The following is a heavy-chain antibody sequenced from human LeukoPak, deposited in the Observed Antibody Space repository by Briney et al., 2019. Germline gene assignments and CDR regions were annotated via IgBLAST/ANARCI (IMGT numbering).Heavy chain of an antibody. Sequence: PGGSLRLSCAASGFTFDDYAMHWVRQAPGKGLEWVSLITGDGIRTYYADSVKGRFTISRDNSKNSLYLHMNSLRIEDTALYYCAKDLEPQWLVPIDGDYYYYYGMDVWGQGTTVTVSS. CDR3: AKDLEPQWLVPIDGDYYYYYGMDV. V-gene: IGHV3-43*02. D-gene: IGHD6-19*01. J-gene: IGHJ6*02. CDR1: GFTFDDYA. CDR2: ITGDGIRT.